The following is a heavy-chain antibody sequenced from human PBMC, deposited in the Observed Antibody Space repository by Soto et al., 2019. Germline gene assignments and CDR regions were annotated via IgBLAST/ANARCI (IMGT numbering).Heavy chain of an antibody. CDR1: GGSFTGHF. V-gene: IGHV4-34*01. J-gene: IGHJ4*02. D-gene: IGHD7-27*01. Sequence: PSETLSLTCTVYGGSFTGHFWSWVRQPPGKGLEWIGEVSHSGNTKYYPSLRSRVTLSVDSSKNQISLALTSVTAADTAVYFSSKAKFQSTGWHQFDIWGQGTRVTV. CDR3: SKAKFQSTGWHQFDI. CDR2: VSHSGNT.